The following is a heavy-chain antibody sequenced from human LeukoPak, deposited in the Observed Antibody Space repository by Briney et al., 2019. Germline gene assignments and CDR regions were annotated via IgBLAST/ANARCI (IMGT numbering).Heavy chain of an antibody. D-gene: IGHD6-13*01. CDR2: IKKDGSKI. V-gene: IGHV3-7*01. CDR3: ARDGTSFDY. Sequence: GGSLRLSCAASGFTLSNHWMTWVRQAPREGLEWVANIKKDGSKIYYADSVRGRFTISRDNAENSLYLQMTSLRAEDTAVYYCARDGTSFDYWGQGTLVTVSS. J-gene: IGHJ4*02. CDR1: GFTLSNHW.